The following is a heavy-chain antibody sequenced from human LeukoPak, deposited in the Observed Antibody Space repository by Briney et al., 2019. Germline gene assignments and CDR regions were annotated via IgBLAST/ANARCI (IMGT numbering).Heavy chain of an antibody. Sequence: NPGGSLRLSCAASGFSFSSYSMDGVRQAPGKGLEWVSSITSTSSYIYYADSVKGRFTISRDNAKNSLYLQLNSLRAEDTAVYYCARVRGGYSYGYGAMDVWGKGTTVTVSS. J-gene: IGHJ6*03. V-gene: IGHV3-21*01. CDR2: ITSTSSYI. CDR3: ARVRGGYSYGYGAMDV. D-gene: IGHD5-18*01. CDR1: GFSFSSYS.